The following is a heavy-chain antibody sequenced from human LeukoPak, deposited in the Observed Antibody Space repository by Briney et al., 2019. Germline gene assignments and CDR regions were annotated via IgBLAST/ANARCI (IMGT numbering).Heavy chain of an antibody. Sequence: SGPALVKPTQTLTLTCTFSGFSLSTSGMRVSWIRQPPGKALEWLARIDWDDDKFYSTSLKTRLTTSKDTSKNQVVLTMTNMDPVDTATYYCAREAAADKYYMDVWGKGTTVTVSS. J-gene: IGHJ6*03. D-gene: IGHD6-13*01. V-gene: IGHV2-70*04. CDR2: IDWDDDK. CDR3: AREAAADKYYMDV. CDR1: GFSLSTSGMR.